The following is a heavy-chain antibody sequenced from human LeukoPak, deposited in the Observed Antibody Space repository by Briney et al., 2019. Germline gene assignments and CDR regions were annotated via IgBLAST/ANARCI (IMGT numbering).Heavy chain of an antibody. CDR1: GYTFTSYA. J-gene: IGHJ3*02. CDR2: INAGNGNT. D-gene: IGHD3-10*01. V-gene: IGHV1-3*01. Sequence: APVKVSCKASGYTFTSYAMHWVRQAPGQRLEWMGWINAGNGNTKYSQKFQGRVTITRDTSASTAYMELSSPRSEVTAVYYCARTFYGSGETSVPYRGAFDIWGQGTMVTVSS. CDR3: ARTFYGSGETSVPYRGAFDI.